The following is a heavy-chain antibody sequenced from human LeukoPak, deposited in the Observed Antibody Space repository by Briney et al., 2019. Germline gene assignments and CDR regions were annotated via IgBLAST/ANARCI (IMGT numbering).Heavy chain of an antibody. D-gene: IGHD2-15*01. CDR1: GGSISSYY. CDR3: ARGLGYCSGGSCYSGYNWFDP. V-gene: IGHV4-59*08. Sequence: SETLSLTCTVAGGSISSYYWSWIRQPPGKGREWIGYIYYSGSTNYNPSLKSRVTISVDTSKNQFSLKLSSVTAADTAVYYCARGLGYCSGGSCYSGYNWFDPWGQGTLVTVSS. CDR2: IYYSGST. J-gene: IGHJ5*02.